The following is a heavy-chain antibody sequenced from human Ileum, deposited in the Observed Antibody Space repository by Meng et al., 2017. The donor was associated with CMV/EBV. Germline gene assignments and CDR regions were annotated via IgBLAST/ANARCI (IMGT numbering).Heavy chain of an antibody. Sequence: ASVKVSCKTPGVTYRSYAISWVRQAPGQGREWMGWISRETGNTFYAQRFRGRLTITADSSSDTFYMDLRNLRSDDTATYYCATITMWGQGTLVTVSS. CDR2: ISRETGNT. J-gene: IGHJ1*01. CDR1: GVTYRSYA. D-gene: IGHD3-10*01. V-gene: IGHV1-18*01. CDR3: ATITM.